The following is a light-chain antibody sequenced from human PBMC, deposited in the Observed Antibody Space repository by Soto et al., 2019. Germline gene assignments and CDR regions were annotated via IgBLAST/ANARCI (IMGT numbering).Light chain of an antibody. CDR1: QSLVYSDGNTY. V-gene: IGKV2-30*01. CDR3: MQGTHWPPIT. Sequence: DVVMTQSPLSLPVTLGQPASISCRSSQSLVYSDGNTYLHWFQQRPGQSPRRLIYKVSNRDSGVPDRFSGSGSGTDFTMKISRVEAEDVGVYSCMQGTHWPPITFGQGTRLEIK. CDR2: KVS. J-gene: IGKJ5*01.